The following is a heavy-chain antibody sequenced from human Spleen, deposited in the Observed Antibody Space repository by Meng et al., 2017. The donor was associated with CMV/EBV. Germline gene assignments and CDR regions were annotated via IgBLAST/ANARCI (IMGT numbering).Heavy chain of an antibody. CDR1: GVSISNGRYY. Sequence: LTCTVSGVSISNGRYYWSWIRQHPGKGLEYIGYNYYSGSTYYNASLRSRVTISVDTSKNQFSLNVRSVTAADTAVYYCATARNWGSFSWGQGTLVTVSS. V-gene: IGHV4-31*03. CDR3: ATARNWGSFS. D-gene: IGHD7-27*01. J-gene: IGHJ4*02. CDR2: NYYSGST.